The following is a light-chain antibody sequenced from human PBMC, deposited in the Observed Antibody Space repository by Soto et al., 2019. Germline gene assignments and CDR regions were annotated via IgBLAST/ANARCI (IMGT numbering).Light chain of an antibody. J-gene: IGLJ1*01. CDR3: SSYAGSNTPYV. Sequence: QSVLTQPPSSSVSPGQPVTISFTGTSSDVGGYNYVSWYQHHPGNAPKLMIYEVNKRTSGVPDRFSGSKSGNTASLTVSGLQAEDEADYYCSSYAGSNTPYVFGTGTKVTVL. CDR1: SSDVGGYNY. CDR2: EVN. V-gene: IGLV2-8*01.